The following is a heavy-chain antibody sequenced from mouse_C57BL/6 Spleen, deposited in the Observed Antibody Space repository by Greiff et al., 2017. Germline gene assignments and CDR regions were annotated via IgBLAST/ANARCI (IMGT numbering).Heavy chain of an antibody. J-gene: IGHJ3*01. D-gene: IGHD4-1*01. CDR1: GYTFTSYW. CDR2: IDPNSGGT. CDR3: ARWGNWDDAY. Sequence: QVQLKQPGAELVKPGASVKLSCKASGYTFTSYWMHWVKQRPGRGLEWIGRIDPNSGGTKYNEKFKSKATLTVDKPSSTAYMQLSSLTSEDSAVYYCARWGNWDDAYWGQGTLVTVSA. V-gene: IGHV1-72*01.